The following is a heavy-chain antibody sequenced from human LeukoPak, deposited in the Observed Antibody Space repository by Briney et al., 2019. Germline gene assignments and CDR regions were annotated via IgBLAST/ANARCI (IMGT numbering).Heavy chain of an antibody. CDR3: ATDGQLNYYYGMDV. Sequence: ASVKVSCKVSGYTLTELSMHWVRQAPGKGLEWMGGFDPEDGETIYAQKFQGRVTMTEDTSTDTAYMELSSLRSEDTAVYYCATDGQLNYYYGMDVWGQGTTVTVSS. D-gene: IGHD2-2*01. V-gene: IGHV1-24*01. CDR2: FDPEDGET. J-gene: IGHJ6*02. CDR1: GYTLTELS.